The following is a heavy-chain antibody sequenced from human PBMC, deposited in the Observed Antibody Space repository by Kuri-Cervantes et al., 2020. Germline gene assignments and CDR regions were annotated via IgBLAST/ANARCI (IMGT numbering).Heavy chain of an antibody. CDR3: VNDGFDV. Sequence: GESLKISCVASGFTFSSYSMNWVRQAPGKGLEWVSYISGSSSTLYYADSVKGRFTISRDNAKNTLYLQMDSLRAEDTAVYYCVNDGFDVWGQGTLVTVSS. J-gene: IGHJ3*01. CDR1: GFTFSSYS. CDR2: ISGSSSTL. V-gene: IGHV3-48*04.